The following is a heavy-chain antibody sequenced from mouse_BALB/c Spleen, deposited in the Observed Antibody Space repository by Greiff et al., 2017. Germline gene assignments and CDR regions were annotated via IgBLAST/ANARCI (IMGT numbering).Heavy chain of an antibody. CDR1: GFTFSSYA. Sequence: EVQGVESGGGLVKPGGSLKLSCAASGFTFSSYAMSWVRQTPEKRLEWVASISSGGSTYYPDSVKGRFTISRDNARNILYLQMSSLRSEDTAMYYCARDGSSPYYFDYWGQGTTLTVSS. CDR3: ARDGSSPYYFDY. J-gene: IGHJ2*01. V-gene: IGHV5-6-5*01. CDR2: ISSGGST. D-gene: IGHD1-1*01.